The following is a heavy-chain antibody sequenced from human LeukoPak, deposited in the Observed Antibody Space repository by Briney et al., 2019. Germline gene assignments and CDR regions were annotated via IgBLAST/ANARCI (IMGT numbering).Heavy chain of an antibody. CDR2: IYPGDSDT. CDR3: AIHGKDTAMVTPYYYYMDV. CDR1: GYSFTSYW. D-gene: IGHD5-18*01. V-gene: IGHV5-51*01. J-gene: IGHJ6*03. Sequence: GESLKISCKGSGYSFTSYWIGWVRQMPGKGLEWMGIIYPGDSDTRYSPSFQGQVTISADKSISTAYLQWSSLKASDTAMYYCAIHGKDTAMVTPYYYYMDVWGKGTTVTVSS.